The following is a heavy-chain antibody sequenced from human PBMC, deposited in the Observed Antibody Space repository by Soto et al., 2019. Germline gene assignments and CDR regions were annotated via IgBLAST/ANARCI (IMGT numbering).Heavy chain of an antibody. J-gene: IGHJ4*02. D-gene: IGHD2-15*01. CDR3: ARWGCSGSNCNLNQRSFDL. V-gene: IGHV3-33*03. CDR1: GFIFNEYG. Sequence: QVQLVESGGGVVQPGRSLRLSCAASGFIFNEYGMHWVRQAPGKGLEWVAVIWYDGSNKYYADSVKGRFTFSRDNSKNPMSLQMNSLRVEDTAVYYCARWGCSGSNCNLNQRSFDLWGQGTLVTVSS. CDR2: IWYDGSNK.